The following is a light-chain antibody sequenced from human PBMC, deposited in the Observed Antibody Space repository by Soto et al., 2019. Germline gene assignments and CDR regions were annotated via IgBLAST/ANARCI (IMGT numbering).Light chain of an antibody. CDR2: DVS. CDR1: QDINKF. J-gene: IGKJ5*01. Sequence: DIQMTQSPSSLSASVGDTVTITCQARQDINKFLNWYQQKKGKAHKLLIYDVSNLETGVTSRFSGSGSETHFTLTINSLQPEDIATYYCQQYDNYDITFGQGTRLEIK. V-gene: IGKV1-33*01. CDR3: QQYDNYDIT.